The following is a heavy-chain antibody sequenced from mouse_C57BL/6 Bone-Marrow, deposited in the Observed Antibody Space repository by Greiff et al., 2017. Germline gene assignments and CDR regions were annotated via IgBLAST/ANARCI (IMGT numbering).Heavy chain of an antibody. J-gene: IGHJ4*01. Sequence: QVTLKESGPGILQPSQTLSLTCSFSGFSLSTFGMGVGWIRQPSGKGLEWLAHIWWDDDKYYNPALKSRLTISKDTSKTQVFLKIANVVTADTATYYCARIGGYYYGSSLTMYYWGQGTSVTVSS. CDR3: ARIGGYYYGSSLTMYY. V-gene: IGHV8-8*01. CDR1: GFSLSTFGMG. D-gene: IGHD1-1*01. CDR2: IWWDDDK.